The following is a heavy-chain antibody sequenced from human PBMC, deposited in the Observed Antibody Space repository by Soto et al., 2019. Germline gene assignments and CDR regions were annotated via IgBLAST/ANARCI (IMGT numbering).Heavy chain of an antibody. CDR2: IYYSGST. CDR1: GGSVSSGSYY. J-gene: IGHJ3*02. Sequence: SETLSLTCTVSGGSVSSGSYYWSWIRQPPGKGLEWIGYIYYSGSTNYNPSLKSRVTISVDTSKNQFSLKLSSVTAADTAVYYCARDGSFGGGYYDILTGYYDAFDIWGQGTMVTVSS. V-gene: IGHV4-61*01. CDR3: ARDGSFGGGYYDILTGYYDAFDI. D-gene: IGHD3-9*01.